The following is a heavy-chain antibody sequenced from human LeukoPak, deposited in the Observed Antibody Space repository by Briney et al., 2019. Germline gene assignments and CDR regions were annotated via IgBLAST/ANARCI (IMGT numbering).Heavy chain of an antibody. D-gene: IGHD2-2*01. CDR3: AKVQGIVVVPAAMSYYYYGMDV. CDR1: GFTFSSYG. CDR2: ISYDGSNK. Sequence: PGGSLRLSCAASGFTFSSYGMHWVRQAPGKGLGWVAVISYDGSNKYYADSVKGRFTISRDNSKNTLYLQMNSLRAEDTAVYYCAKVQGIVVVPAAMSYYYYGMDVWGQGTTVTVSS. V-gene: IGHV3-30*18. J-gene: IGHJ6*02.